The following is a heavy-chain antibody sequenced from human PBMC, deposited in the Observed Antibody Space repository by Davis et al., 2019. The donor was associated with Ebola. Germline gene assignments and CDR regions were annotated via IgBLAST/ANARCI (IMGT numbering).Heavy chain of an antibody. J-gene: IGHJ6*02. CDR1: GFTFDDYA. CDR3: AKDTWFGELSYGMDV. D-gene: IGHD3-10*01. Sequence: GGSLRLSCAASGFTFDDYAMHWVRQAPGKGLEWVSLISGDGGSTYYADSVKGRFTISRDNSKNSLYLQMNSLRTEDTVLYYCAKDTWFGELSYGMDVWGQGTTVTVSS. V-gene: IGHV3-43*02. CDR2: ISGDGGST.